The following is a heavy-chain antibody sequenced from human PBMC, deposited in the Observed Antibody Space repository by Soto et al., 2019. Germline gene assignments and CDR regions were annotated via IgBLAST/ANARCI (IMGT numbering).Heavy chain of an antibody. CDR3: AKADRRDSGSHFGTEY. V-gene: IGHV3-23*01. CDR1: GFTFSTYG. D-gene: IGHD3-10*01. Sequence: LRLSCAASGFTFSTYGMSWVRQAPGKGLEWVSNINDGGTRTDYADSVNGRFTISRDNSKNTLYLQMNSLRAEDTAVYYCAKADRRDSGSHFGTEYWGRGTLVTVSS. CDR2: INDGGTRT. J-gene: IGHJ4*02.